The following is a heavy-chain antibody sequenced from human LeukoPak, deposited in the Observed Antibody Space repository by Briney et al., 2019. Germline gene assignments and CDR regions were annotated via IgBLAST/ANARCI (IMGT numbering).Heavy chain of an antibody. V-gene: IGHV3-74*01. CDR2: INSGGTVT. J-gene: IGHJ1*01. D-gene: IGHD3-10*01. CDR3: AKAWVDGSGRGGYFQH. CDR1: GFTFSDFW. Sequence: SGGFLRLSCAASGFTFSDFWMHWVRQAPGKGLVWVSRINSGGTVTNYADSVKGRLTISRDNSKNTLYLQMNSLRAEDTAVYYCAKAWVDGSGRGGYFQHWGQGTLVTVSS.